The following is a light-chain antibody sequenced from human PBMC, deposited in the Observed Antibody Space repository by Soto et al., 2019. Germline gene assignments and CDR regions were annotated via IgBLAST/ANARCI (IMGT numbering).Light chain of an antibody. CDR2: DLS. CDR1: SSDVGGSDF. J-gene: IGLJ1*01. CDR3: SSYTSSRSYV. Sequence: QSVLTQPASVSGSPGQSITISCTGTSSDVGGSDFVSWHQQHPGKAPKLMIYDLSKWPSGVSNRFSGSKSGNTASLTISGLQAEDEADYYCSSYTSSRSYVFGTGTKLTVL. V-gene: IGLV2-14*01.